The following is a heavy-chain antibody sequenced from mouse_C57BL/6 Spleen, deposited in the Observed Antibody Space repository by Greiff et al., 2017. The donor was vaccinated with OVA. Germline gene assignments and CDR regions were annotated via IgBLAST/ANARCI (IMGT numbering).Heavy chain of an antibody. CDR1: GYTFTSYW. CDR2: IDPSDSET. Sequence: VQLQQPGAELVRPGSSVKLSCKASGYTFTSYWMHWVKQRPIQGLEWIGNIDPSDSETHYNQKFKDKATLTVDKSSSTAYMQLSSLTSEDSAVDYCARDGGPNWYFDVWGTGTTVTVSS. J-gene: IGHJ1*03. V-gene: IGHV1-52*01. D-gene: IGHD2-3*01. CDR3: ARDGGPNWYFDV.